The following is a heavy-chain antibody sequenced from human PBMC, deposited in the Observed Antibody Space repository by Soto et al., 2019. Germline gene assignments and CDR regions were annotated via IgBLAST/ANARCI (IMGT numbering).Heavy chain of an antibody. CDR1: GYTFTNYG. CDR2: INPYTGNT. V-gene: IGHV1-18*01. CDR3: ARASDYLGW. Sequence: QVQLVQSGVEEKKPGASVKVSCKASGYTFTNYGLTWVRQAPGQGLEWMGWINPYTGNTNSAQKIQGRVTMTSATSTSKAYMEVRSLRSDVTAVYYCARASDYLGWWGQGTLVTVSS. J-gene: IGHJ4*02. D-gene: IGHD3-9*01.